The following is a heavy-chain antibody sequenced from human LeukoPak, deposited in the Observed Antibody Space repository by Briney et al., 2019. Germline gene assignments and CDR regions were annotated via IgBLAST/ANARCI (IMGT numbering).Heavy chain of an antibody. Sequence: ASVKVSCKASGYTFTGYYMHWVRQAPGQGLEWMGWMNPNSGNTGYAQKFQGRVTMTRNTSISTAYMELSRLRSEDTAVYYCARSMVRGVITPGYWGQGTLVTVSS. CDR1: GYTFTGYY. CDR3: ARSMVRGVITPGY. V-gene: IGHV1-8*02. J-gene: IGHJ4*02. D-gene: IGHD3-10*01. CDR2: MNPNSGNT.